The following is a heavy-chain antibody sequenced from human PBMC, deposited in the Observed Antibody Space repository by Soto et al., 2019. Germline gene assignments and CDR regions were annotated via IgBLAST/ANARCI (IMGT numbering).Heavy chain of an antibody. J-gene: IGHJ4*02. CDR1: GFTFSADG. V-gene: IGHV3-23*01. Sequence: EVQLLESGGGLVQPGGSLRLSCAGTGFTFSADGMNWVRQTPGKGLEWVSGISGSGGNTYYADSVKGRFTISRDNSKNTLYLQLNSLRAEDTAVYYCAKSPRSGYEAPWDYWGQGTQVTVSS. CDR2: ISGSGGNT. CDR3: AKSPRSGYEAPWDY. D-gene: IGHD5-12*01.